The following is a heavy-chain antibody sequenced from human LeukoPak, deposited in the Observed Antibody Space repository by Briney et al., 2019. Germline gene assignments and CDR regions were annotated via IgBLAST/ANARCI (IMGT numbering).Heavy chain of an antibody. CDR3: ARGVQKPKNGWFDP. D-gene: IGHD1-1*01. Sequence: KSSETLSLTCAVSGGSISSSNWWSWVRQPPGKGLEWIGEIYHSGSTNYNPSLKSRVTISVDKSKNQFSLKLSSVTAADTAVYYCARGVQKPKNGWFDPWGQGTLVTVSS. V-gene: IGHV4-4*02. CDR2: IYHSGST. CDR1: GGSISSSNW. J-gene: IGHJ5*02.